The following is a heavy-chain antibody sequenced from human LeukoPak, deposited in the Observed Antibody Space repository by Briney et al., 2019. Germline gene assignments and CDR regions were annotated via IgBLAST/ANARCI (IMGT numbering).Heavy chain of an antibody. J-gene: IGHJ6*02. D-gene: IGHD3-22*01. CDR2: IYYGGST. CDR1: GGSISSGGYY. Sequence: SETLSLTCTVSGGSISSGGYYWSWIRQHPGKGLEWIGYIYYGGSTYYNPSLKSRVTISVDTSKNQFSLKLSSVTAADTAVYXXXXXXXXXITMISYYYYGMDVWGQGTTVTVSS. V-gene: IGHV4-31*03. CDR3: XXXXXXXITMISYYYYGMDV.